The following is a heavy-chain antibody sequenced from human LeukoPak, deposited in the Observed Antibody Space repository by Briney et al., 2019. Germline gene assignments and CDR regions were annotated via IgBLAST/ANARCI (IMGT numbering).Heavy chain of an antibody. Sequence: LSLTCAVSGGSISGSNWWSWVRQAPGKGLEWVGRTRNKAKSYTTEYAASVKGRFTISRDDSKNSLYLQMNSLKTEDTAVYYCARERDYYYGMDVWGQGTTVTVSS. CDR3: ARERDYYYGMDV. CDR2: TRNKAKSYTT. CDR1: GGSISGSN. V-gene: IGHV3-72*01. J-gene: IGHJ6*02.